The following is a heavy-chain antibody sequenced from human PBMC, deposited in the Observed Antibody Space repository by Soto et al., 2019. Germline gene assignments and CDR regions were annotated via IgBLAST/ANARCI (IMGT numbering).Heavy chain of an antibody. CDR2: ISSSSSTI. D-gene: IGHD6-19*01. V-gene: IGHV3-48*02. CDR1: GFTFSSYS. Sequence: WGSLRLSCAASGFTFSSYSMNWVRQAPGKGLEWVSYISSSSSTIYYADSVKGRFTISRDSAKNSLYLQMNSLRDEDTAVYYCARTEWLGTRHWFDPWGQGTLVTVSS. CDR3: ARTEWLGTRHWFDP. J-gene: IGHJ5*02.